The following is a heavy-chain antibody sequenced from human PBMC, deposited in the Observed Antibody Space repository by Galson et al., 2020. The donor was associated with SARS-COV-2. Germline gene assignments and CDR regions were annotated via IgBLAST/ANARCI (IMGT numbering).Heavy chain of an antibody. J-gene: IGHJ3*02. CDR3: ARDGYYDSSGYYNEDAFDI. Sequence: GESLKISCAASRFSFSSYTMNWDRQAPGKGLEWVSSISSSSSYIYYVDSVKGRFTISRDNAKNTLYLQMNSLRAEDTAVYYCARDGYYDSSGYYNEDAFDIWGQGTMVTVSS. CDR2: ISSSSSYI. V-gene: IGHV3-21*06. D-gene: IGHD3-22*01. CDR1: RFSFSSYT.